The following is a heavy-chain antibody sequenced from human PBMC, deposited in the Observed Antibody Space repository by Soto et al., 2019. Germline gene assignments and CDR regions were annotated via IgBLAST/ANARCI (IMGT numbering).Heavy chain of an antibody. Sequence: QVQLQESGPGLVKPSGTLSLTCAVSGGSISSSYWWSWVRQPPGKGLEWIGEIYHSGSTNYTPSLKRRVTISVDKSKNQFSLKLSSVTAADTAVYSCARVSGSYYYGMDVWGQGTTVTVSS. J-gene: IGHJ6*02. V-gene: IGHV4-4*02. CDR2: IYHSGST. CDR1: GGSISSSYW. D-gene: IGHD3-10*01. CDR3: ARVSGSYYYGMDV.